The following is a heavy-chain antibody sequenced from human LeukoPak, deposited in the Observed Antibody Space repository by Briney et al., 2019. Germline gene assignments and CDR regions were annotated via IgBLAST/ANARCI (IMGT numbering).Heavy chain of an antibody. J-gene: IGHJ4*02. D-gene: IGHD1-20*01. CDR3: ARERITGTLFDY. Sequence: SQTLSLTCTVSGGSISSGGYYWGWIRQHPGKGLKWIGYIYYSGSTYYNPSLKSRVTISVDTSKNQFSLKLSSVTAADTAVYYCARERITGTLFDYWGQGTLVTVSS. CDR1: GGSISSGGYY. V-gene: IGHV4-31*03. CDR2: IYYSGST.